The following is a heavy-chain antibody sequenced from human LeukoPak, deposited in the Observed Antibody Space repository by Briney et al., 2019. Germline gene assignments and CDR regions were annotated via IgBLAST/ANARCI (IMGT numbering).Heavy chain of an antibody. CDR1: GGSISSSNW. D-gene: IGHD3-10*01. CDR3: ARGEQYGSGTVQFDY. CDR2: IYHSGST. J-gene: IGHJ4*02. V-gene: IGHV4-4*02. Sequence: SGTLSLTCSVSGGSISSSNWWSWVRQPPGKGLEWIGEIYHSGSTNYNPTLKSRVTMSVDKSRNQFSLSLTSVTAADTAVYYCARGEQYGSGTVQFDYWGQGTLVTVSS.